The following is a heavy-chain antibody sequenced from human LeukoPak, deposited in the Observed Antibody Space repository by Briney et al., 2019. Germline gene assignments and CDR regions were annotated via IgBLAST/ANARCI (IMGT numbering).Heavy chain of an antibody. Sequence: GGSLRLSCVASGLTFTSSNFNWIRQAPGKGLEWLSTITRSGSNLYYADSVKGRFTTSRDDTKDSVYLQMESLRVEDTAIYYCARNFDSWGQGTLVTVSS. CDR3: ARNFDS. J-gene: IGHJ4*02. CDR1: GLTFTSSN. CDR2: ITRSGSNL. V-gene: IGHV3-21*01.